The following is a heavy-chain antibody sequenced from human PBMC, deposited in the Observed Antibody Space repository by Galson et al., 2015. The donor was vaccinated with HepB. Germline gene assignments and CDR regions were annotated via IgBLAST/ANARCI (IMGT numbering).Heavy chain of an antibody. Sequence: SLRLSCAASGFTFSTYVMQWVRQTPGKGLEWVAAIWHDASKDYYADSVKGRFTISRDNPKNTLYLQMNSLRAEDTAVYEWAREIGYWEGASCSNWFDPWGQGTLVTVSS. CDR1: GFTFSTYV. V-gene: IGHV3-33*01. CDR3: AREIGYWEGASCSNWFDP. CDR2: IWHDASKD. J-gene: IGHJ5*02. D-gene: IGHD2-2*03.